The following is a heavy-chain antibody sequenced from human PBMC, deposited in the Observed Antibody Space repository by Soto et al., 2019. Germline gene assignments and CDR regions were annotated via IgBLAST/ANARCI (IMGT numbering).Heavy chain of an antibody. CDR3: TTPGGAYGDYAFDY. Sequence: GGSLRLSCAASGFTFSNAWMSWVRQAPGKGLEWVGRIKSKTDGGTTDYAAPVKGRFTISRDDSKNMLYLQMNSLKTEDTAVYYCTTPGGAYGDYAFDYWGKGTLVTVSS. V-gene: IGHV3-15*01. CDR1: GFTFSNAW. D-gene: IGHD4-17*01. J-gene: IGHJ4*02. CDR2: IKSKTDGGTT.